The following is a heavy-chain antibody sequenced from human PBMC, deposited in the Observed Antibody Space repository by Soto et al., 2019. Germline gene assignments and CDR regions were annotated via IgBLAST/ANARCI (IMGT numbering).Heavy chain of an antibody. D-gene: IGHD5-12*01. CDR2: IYYSGST. CDR3: ARDRRYSGYDRSPGGFDY. V-gene: IGHV4-30-4*01. Sequence: QVQLQESGPGLVKPSQTLSLTCTVSGGSISSGDYYWSWIRQPPGKGLEWIVYIYYSGSTYYNPSLKSRVTISVDTSKNQFSLKLSSVTAADTAVYYCARDRRYSGYDRSPGGFDYWGQGTLVTVSS. J-gene: IGHJ4*02. CDR1: GGSISSGDYY.